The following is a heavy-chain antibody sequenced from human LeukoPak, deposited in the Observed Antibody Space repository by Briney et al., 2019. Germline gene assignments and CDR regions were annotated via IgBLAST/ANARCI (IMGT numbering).Heavy chain of an antibody. V-gene: IGHV3-53*05. CDR1: GFTVSTNY. CDR2: IYSGGPT. J-gene: IGHJ4*02. CDR3: ARSLTTSWYSVDY. D-gene: IGHD6-13*01. Sequence: GGSLRLSCAASGFTVSTNYMSWVRQAPGKGLEWVSIIYSGGPTYYADSVKGRFTISRDNSENTLYLQMNSLRAEDTAVYYCARSLTTSWYSVDYWGQGTLVTVSS.